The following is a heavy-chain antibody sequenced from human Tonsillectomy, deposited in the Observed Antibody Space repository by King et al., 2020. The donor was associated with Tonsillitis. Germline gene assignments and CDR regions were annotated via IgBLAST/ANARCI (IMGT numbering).Heavy chain of an antibody. CDR1: GFTFSSYA. J-gene: IGHJ4*02. Sequence: VQLVESGGGVVQPGRSLRLSCAASGFTFSSYAMHWVRQAPGKGLEWVAVISYDGSNKYYADSVKGRFTISRDNPKNTLYLQMNSLRAEDTAVYYCARDPTPTTFDYWGQGTLVTVSS. D-gene: IGHD1-1*01. V-gene: IGHV3-30-3*01. CDR3: ARDPTPTTFDY. CDR2: ISYDGSNK.